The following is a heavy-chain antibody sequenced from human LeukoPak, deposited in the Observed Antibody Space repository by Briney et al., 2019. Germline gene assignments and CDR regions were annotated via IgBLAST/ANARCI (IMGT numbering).Heavy chain of an antibody. Sequence: GASVKVSCKASGYTFTSYGISWVRQAPGQGLEWMGWINAYNGNTKYAQKLQGRVTMTTDTSTSTAYMELRSLRSDDTAVYYCAKSLYCSGGSCRLEYFYYYTMDVWGQGTTVTVSS. D-gene: IGHD2-15*01. V-gene: IGHV1-18*01. CDR3: AKSLYCSGGSCRLEYFYYYTMDV. CDR1: GYTFTSYG. J-gene: IGHJ6*02. CDR2: INAYNGNT.